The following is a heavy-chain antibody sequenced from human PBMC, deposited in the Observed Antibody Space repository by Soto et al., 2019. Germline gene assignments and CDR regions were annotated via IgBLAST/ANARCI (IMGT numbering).Heavy chain of an antibody. CDR3: ARVGHINWFDP. Sequence: QVQLQESGPGLVKPSQTLSLTCTVSGGSISSGDYYWTWIRQPPGRGLEWIGYIYYSGSTYYNPSLKSRVTISVDTSKNQFSLKLSSVTAGDTAVYYCARVGHINWFDPWGQGTLVTVSS. CDR1: GGSISSGDYY. J-gene: IGHJ5*02. CDR2: IYYSGST. V-gene: IGHV4-30-4*01. D-gene: IGHD2-21*01.